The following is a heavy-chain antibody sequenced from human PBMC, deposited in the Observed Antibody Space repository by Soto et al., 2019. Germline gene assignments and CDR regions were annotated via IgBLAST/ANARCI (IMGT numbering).Heavy chain of an antibody. CDR1: GFTFSSYW. CDR3: ARVLSNYDFWSGYYSHFDY. Sequence: PGGSLRLSCAASGFTFSSYWMHWVRQAPGKGLVWVSRINSDGSSTSYADSVKGRFTISRDNAKNTLYLQMNSLRAEDTAVYYCARVLSNYDFWSGYYSHFDYWGQGTLVTVSS. V-gene: IGHV3-74*01. D-gene: IGHD3-3*01. J-gene: IGHJ4*02. CDR2: INSDGSST.